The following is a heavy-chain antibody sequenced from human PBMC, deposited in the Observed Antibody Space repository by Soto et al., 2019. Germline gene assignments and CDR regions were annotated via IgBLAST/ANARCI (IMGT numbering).Heavy chain of an antibody. D-gene: IGHD3-9*01. CDR1: GYRFTELS. CDR2: FDPEDGET. J-gene: IGHJ6*02. Sequence: SVNGAWKSAGYRFTELSMHWVRQAPGKGLEWMGSFDPEDGETIYAQKFEGRVTMTEDTSTDTAYMELSSLRSEDTAVYYCAREMGVVDFLTGYLDPPGYYYGMDVWGQATTVTVSS. V-gene: IGHV1-24*01. CDR3: AREMGVVDFLTGYLDPPGYYYGMDV.